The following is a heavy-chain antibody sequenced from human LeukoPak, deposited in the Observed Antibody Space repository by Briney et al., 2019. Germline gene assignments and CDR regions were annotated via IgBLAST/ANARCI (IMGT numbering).Heavy chain of an antibody. CDR3: ERAIPSYFGMDV. CDR2: IYSSGST. Sequence: PSETLSLTCTVSGGSISSYYWNWIRQPAGKGLEWIGRIYSSGSTTYNPSLKSRLTMSVDTSKNQFSLRLSSVTAADTAVYYCERAIPSYFGMDVWGKGNTVRVSS. CDR1: GGSISSYY. J-gene: IGHJ6*04. V-gene: IGHV4-4*07.